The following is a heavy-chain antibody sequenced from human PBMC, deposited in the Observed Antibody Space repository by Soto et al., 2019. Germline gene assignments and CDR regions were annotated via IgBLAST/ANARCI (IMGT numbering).Heavy chain of an antibody. CDR2: MNPNTGNS. Sequence: ASVKVSCKASGYTYTSYDIYWVRQATGQGLEWMGWMNPNTGNSAYAQKFQGRVTVTSDTSINTVHMELSSLRSEDTAVYYCARRAETNGWNGFGADKYYFDFWGQGTLVTVSS. D-gene: IGHD1-1*01. J-gene: IGHJ4*02. CDR1: GYTYTSYD. V-gene: IGHV1-8*01. CDR3: ARRAETNGWNGFGADKYYFDF.